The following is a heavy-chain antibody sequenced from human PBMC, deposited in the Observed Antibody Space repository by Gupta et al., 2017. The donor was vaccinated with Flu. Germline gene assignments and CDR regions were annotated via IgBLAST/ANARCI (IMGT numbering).Heavy chain of an antibody. D-gene: IGHD3-10*01. CDR1: GGTFSRFG. CDR3: AASHNPDGAADD. Sequence: KASGGTFSRFGITWVRQAPGQGLEWLGGSIPVFGIQNYEQKVQGRVTITADGSTSTTYMDLTRLTAEDTAVYYCAASHNPDGAADDGGQGTMVTVSS. V-gene: IGHV1-69*01. J-gene: IGHJ4*02. CDR2: SIPVFGIQ.